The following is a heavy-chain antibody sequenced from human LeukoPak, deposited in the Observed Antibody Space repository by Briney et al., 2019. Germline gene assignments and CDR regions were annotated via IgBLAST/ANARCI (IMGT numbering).Heavy chain of an antibody. V-gene: IGHV3-23*01. CDR2: IIGSGGST. J-gene: IGHJ4*02. CDR3: AKEQRHSGRYLFDY. D-gene: IGHD1-26*01. Sequence: GGSLRLSCAASGFTFRSYAMSWVRQAPGEGLEWGSSIIGSGGSTYYAHSEKGRFTISRDNSKNTLYLKMNSLRAEDTAVYLCAKEQRHSGRYLFDYSGQGTLVTVSS. CDR1: GFTFRSYA.